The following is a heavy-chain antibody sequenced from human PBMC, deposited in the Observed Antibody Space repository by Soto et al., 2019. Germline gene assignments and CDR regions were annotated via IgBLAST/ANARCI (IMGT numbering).Heavy chain of an antibody. CDR1: GYTFTSYG. J-gene: IGHJ3*02. D-gene: IGHD2-15*01. CDR3: ARDRPGKWVVSDVDAFDI. Sequence: ASVKVSCKASGYTFTSYGISWVRQAPGQGLEWMGWISAYNGNTNYAQKLQGRVTMTTDTSTSTAYMELRSLRSDDTAVYYCARDRPGKWVVSDVDAFDIWGQGTMVTVSS. V-gene: IGHV1-18*01. CDR2: ISAYNGNT.